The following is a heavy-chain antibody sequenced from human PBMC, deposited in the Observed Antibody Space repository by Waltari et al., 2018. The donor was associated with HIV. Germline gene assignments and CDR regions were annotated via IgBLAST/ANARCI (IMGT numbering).Heavy chain of an antibody. V-gene: IGHV3-7*04. J-gene: IGHJ4*02. CDR2: RKQEGSGK. D-gene: IGHD3-10*01. CDR1: GFTFSSYW. Sequence: EVQLVESGGGLVQPGGSLRLSCAASGFTFSSYWMRWVRRAPGKGLGWLGNRKQEGSGKGEWESGNGRFTIAKDNDENSLYLQMNSLRAEDTAVYCGARGGFYGSGSKVNWGQGTLVTVSS. CDR3: ARGGFYGSGSKVN.